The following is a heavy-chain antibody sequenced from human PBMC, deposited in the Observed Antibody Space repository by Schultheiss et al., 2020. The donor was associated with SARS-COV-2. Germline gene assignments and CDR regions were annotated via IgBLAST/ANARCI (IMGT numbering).Heavy chain of an antibody. Sequence: GESLKISCAASGFTVSSNYMSWVRQAPGKGLEWVSVIYSGGSTYYADSVKGRFTISRDNSRNTLYLQVNSLRAEDTAIFYCAREEYGGHNWYFDLWGRGTLVTVSS. CDR3: AREEYGGHNWYFDL. J-gene: IGHJ2*01. D-gene: IGHD4-23*01. V-gene: IGHV3-66*01. CDR2: IYSGGST. CDR1: GFTVSSNY.